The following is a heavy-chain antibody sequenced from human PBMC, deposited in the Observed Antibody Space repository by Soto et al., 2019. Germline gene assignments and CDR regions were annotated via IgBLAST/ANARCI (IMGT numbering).Heavy chain of an antibody. Sequence: GASVKVSCKASGYTFTSYAMHWVRQAPGQRLEWMGWINAGNGNTEYSQKFQGRVTITRDTSASTAYMELSSLRSEDTAVYYCARGPLRYCSGGSCYRSYGDYSDDYYYYGMDVWGQGTTVTVSS. CDR1: GYTFTSYA. CDR2: INAGNGNT. J-gene: IGHJ6*02. D-gene: IGHD2-15*01. CDR3: ARGPLRYCSGGSCYRSYGDYSDDYYYYGMDV. V-gene: IGHV1-3*01.